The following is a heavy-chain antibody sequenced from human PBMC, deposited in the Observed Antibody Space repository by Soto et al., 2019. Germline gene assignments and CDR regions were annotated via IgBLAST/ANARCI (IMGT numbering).Heavy chain of an antibody. D-gene: IGHD6-19*01. J-gene: IGHJ5*02. CDR2: IIPIFGTA. CDR1: GGTFSSYA. V-gene: IGHV1-69*13. CDR3: ARDYSSGWYNWFDP. Sequence: SVKVSCKASGGTFSSYAISWVRQAPGQGLEWMGGIIPIFGTANYAQKFQGRVTITADDFTSTAYMELSSLRSEDTAVYYCARDYSSGWYNWFDPWGQGTLVTVSS.